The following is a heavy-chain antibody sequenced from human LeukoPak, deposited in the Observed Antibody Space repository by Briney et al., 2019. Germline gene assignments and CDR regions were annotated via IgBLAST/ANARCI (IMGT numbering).Heavy chain of an antibody. V-gene: IGHV3-23*01. CDR3: AKVYSSSLGGFDY. Sequence: PGGSLRLSCAASGFTFSSYAMSWVRQAPGKGLEWVSAISGSGGSTYYADSVRGRFTISRDNSKNTLYLQMNSLRAEDTAVYYCAKVYSSSLGGFDYWGQGTLVTVSS. J-gene: IGHJ4*02. CDR2: ISGSGGST. CDR1: GFTFSSYA. D-gene: IGHD6-13*01.